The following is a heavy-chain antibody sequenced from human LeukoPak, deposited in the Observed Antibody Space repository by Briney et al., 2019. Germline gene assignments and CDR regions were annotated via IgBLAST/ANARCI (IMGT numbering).Heavy chain of an antibody. J-gene: IGHJ6*02. D-gene: IGHD3-10*01. CDR3: ARGGMYYYGSGSYRYYYYYGMDV. V-gene: IGHV4-30-4*01. CDR1: GGSISSGDYY. Sequence: SQTLSLTCTVSGGSISSGDYYWSWIRQPPGKGLEWIGYIYYSGSTYYNPSLKSRVTISVDTSKNQFSLKLSSVTAADTAVYYCARGGMYYYGSGSYRYYYYYGMDVWGQGTTVTVSS. CDR2: IYYSGST.